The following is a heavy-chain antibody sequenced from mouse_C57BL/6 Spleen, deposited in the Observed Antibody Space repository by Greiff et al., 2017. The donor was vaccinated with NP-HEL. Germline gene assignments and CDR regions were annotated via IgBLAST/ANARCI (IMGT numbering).Heavy chain of an antibody. V-gene: IGHV1-82*01. D-gene: IGHD2-5*01. CDR3: ARRHYSNYVAWFAY. CDR1: GYAFSSSW. J-gene: IGHJ3*01. Sequence: QVQLQQSGPELVKPGASVKISCKASGYAFSSSWMNWVKQRPGKGLEWIGRIYPGDGDTNYNGKFKGKATLTADKSSSTAYMQLSSLTSEDSAVYFCARRHYSNYVAWFAYWGQGTLVTVSA. CDR2: IYPGDGDT.